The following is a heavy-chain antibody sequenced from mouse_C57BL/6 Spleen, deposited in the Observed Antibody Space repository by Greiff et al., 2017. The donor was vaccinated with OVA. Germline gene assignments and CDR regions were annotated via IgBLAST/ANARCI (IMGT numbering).Heavy chain of an antibody. CDR2: IYPGDGDT. Sequence: QVQLQQSGPELVKPWASVKISCTASGYAFSSSWMNWVKQRPGKGLEWIGRIYPGDGDTNYNGKFKGKATLTADKSSSTAYMQLSSLTSEDSAVSFCARGLYSNLPGFAYWGQGTLVTVSA. D-gene: IGHD2-5*01. CDR1: GYAFSSSW. CDR3: ARGLYSNLPGFAY. J-gene: IGHJ3*01. V-gene: IGHV1-82*01.